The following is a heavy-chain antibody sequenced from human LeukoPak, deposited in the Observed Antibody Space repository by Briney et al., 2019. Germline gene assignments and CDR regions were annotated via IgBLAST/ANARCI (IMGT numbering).Heavy chain of an antibody. Sequence: GGSLRLSCAASGFTFSSYSMNWVRQAPGKGLEWVSYISSSSSTVYYADSVKGRFTISRDNAKNSLYLQMNSLRDEDTAVYYCARDCSSSSCSGSGFDYWGQGTLVTVSS. CDR3: ARDCSSSSCSGSGFDY. CDR1: GFTFSSYS. V-gene: IGHV3-48*02. CDR2: ISSSSSTV. D-gene: IGHD2-2*01. J-gene: IGHJ4*02.